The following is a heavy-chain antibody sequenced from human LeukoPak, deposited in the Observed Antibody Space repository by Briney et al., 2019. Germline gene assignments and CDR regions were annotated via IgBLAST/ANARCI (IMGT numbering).Heavy chain of an antibody. CDR1: GYTFTSYD. J-gene: IGHJ4*02. CDR2: ISANNGNT. V-gene: IGHV1-18*01. CDR3: AGGSYYYDSSHFDY. D-gene: IGHD3-22*01. Sequence: ASVKVSCKASGYTFTSYDINCVRQAPGQGLEWMGWISANNGNTNYAQKLQGRVTITTDTSTSTAYMELRSLRSDDTAVYYCAGGSYYYDSSHFDYWGQGTLVTVSS.